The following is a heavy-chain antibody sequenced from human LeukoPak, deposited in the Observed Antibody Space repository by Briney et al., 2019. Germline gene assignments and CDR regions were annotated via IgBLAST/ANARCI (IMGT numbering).Heavy chain of an antibody. CDR1: GFSFSSYE. CDR2: ISSSGSTI. D-gene: IGHD2-15*01. V-gene: IGHV3-48*03. CDR3: AREAEVAFDY. J-gene: IGHJ4*02. Sequence: SGGSLRLSCAASGFSFSSYEMNWVRQAPGKGLEWVSYISSSGSTIYYADSVKGRFTISRDNAKNSLYLQMNSLRAEDTAVYYCAREAEVAFDYWGQGTLVTVSS.